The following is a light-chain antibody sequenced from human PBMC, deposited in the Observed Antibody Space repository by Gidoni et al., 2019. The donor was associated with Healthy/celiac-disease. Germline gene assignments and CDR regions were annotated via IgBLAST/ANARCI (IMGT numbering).Light chain of an antibody. V-gene: IGKV1-39*01. J-gene: IGKJ2*01. CDR2: AAS. CDR1: QSISSY. Sequence: DIQMTQSPSSLSASVGDRVTITCRASQSISSYLNWYQQKPGKAPKLLIYAASSLQSGVPSRFSGSGSGTDCTLNISSLQPEDFATYYCQQSYSTPDTFGQGTKLEIK. CDR3: QQSYSTPDT.